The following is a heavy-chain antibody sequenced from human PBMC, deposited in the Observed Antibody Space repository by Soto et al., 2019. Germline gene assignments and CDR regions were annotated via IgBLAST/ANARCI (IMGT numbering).Heavy chain of an antibody. V-gene: IGHV3-15*01. CDR3: TTDWNYYYYYGMDV. Sequence: GGSLRLSCAASGFTFTEAWMSWVRQAPGKGLEWLGRIKSKTDGGTTDYAAPVKGRFTISRDDSKNTLYLQMNSLKTEDTAVYFRTTDWNYYYYYGMDVWGQGTTVTVSS. CDR2: IKSKTDGGTT. J-gene: IGHJ6*02. CDR1: GFTFTEAW. D-gene: IGHD1-1*01.